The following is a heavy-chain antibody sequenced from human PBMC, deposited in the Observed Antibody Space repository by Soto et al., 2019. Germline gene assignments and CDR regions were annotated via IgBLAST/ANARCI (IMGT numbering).Heavy chain of an antibody. CDR1: GYSFSNHW. CDR3: ARRTSTSGWRHYFDY. V-gene: IGHV5-51*01. CDR2: IDLSNSGT. D-gene: IGHD6-19*01. J-gene: IGHJ4*02. Sequence: GESLKISCKGFGYSFSNHWIGWVRQMPGKGLEWMGIIDLSNSGTRYSPSSQGQVAISADKSISTVYLQWSSLKASDTAMYYCARRTSTSGWRHYFDYWGQGTLVTVSS.